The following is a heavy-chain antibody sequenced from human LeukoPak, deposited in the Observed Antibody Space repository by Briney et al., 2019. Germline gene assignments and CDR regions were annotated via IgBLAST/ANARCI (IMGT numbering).Heavy chain of an antibody. V-gene: IGHV3-53*01. CDR3: AREGYGYSVDY. D-gene: IGHD5-18*01. Sequence: GGSLRLSCAASGFTVSSNYMSWVRQAPGKGLEWVSVIYSGGSTYYADSVKGRFTISRDNSKSTLYIQMNSLRAEDTAVYYCAREGYGYSVDYWGQGTLVTVSS. CDR1: GFTVSSNY. J-gene: IGHJ4*02. CDR2: IYSGGST.